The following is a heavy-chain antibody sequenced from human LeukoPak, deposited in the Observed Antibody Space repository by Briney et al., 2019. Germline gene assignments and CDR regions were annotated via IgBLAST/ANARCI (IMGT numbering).Heavy chain of an antibody. J-gene: IGHJ6*03. Sequence: PSETLSLTCTVSGGSISSYYWSWIRQPPGKGLEWIGYIYYSGSTNYNPSLKSRVTISVDTSKNQFSLKLSSVTAADTAVYYCAGSTTVTTVAYYYYYYMDVWGKGTTVTISS. V-gene: IGHV4-59*01. CDR3: AGSTTVTTVAYYYYYYMDV. CDR2: IYYSGST. D-gene: IGHD4-17*01. CDR1: GGSISSYY.